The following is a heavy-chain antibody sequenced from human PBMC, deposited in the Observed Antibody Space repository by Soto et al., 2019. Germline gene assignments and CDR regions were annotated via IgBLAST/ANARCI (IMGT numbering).Heavy chain of an antibody. Sequence: GPSVKVSFKVSGYTLTELSMHWVRQAPGKGLEWMGGFDPEDGETIYAQKFQGRVTMTEDTSTDTAYMELSSLRSEDTAVYYCATGLVKYYGMDVWGQGTTVTVSS. V-gene: IGHV1-24*01. D-gene: IGHD6-19*01. J-gene: IGHJ6*02. CDR3: ATGLVKYYGMDV. CDR1: GYTLTELS. CDR2: FDPEDGET.